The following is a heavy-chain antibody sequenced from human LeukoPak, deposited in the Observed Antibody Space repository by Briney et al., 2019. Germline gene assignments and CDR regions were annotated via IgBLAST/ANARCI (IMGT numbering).Heavy chain of an antibody. D-gene: IGHD6-19*01. CDR3: ARYIKGLYSSGIDY. J-gene: IGHJ4*02. Sequence: GGSLRLSCAASGFTFSSYEMNWVRQAPGKGLEWVSYISSSGSTIYYADSVKGRFTISRDNAKNSLYLQMNSLRGEDTAVYYCARYIKGLYSSGIDYWGQGTLVTVSS. CDR1: GFTFSSYE. CDR2: ISSSGSTI. V-gene: IGHV3-48*03.